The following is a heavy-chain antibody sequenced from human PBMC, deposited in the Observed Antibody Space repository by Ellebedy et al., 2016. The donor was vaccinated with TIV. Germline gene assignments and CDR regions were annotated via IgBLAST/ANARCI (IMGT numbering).Heavy chain of an antibody. J-gene: IGHJ5*02. D-gene: IGHD1-26*01. CDR1: GFIFSDYY. V-gene: IGHV3-11*01. Sequence: GGSLRLSCAASGFIFSDYYMSWIRQAPGKGLEWISYISSSGGTIYYADSVKGRFTISRDNAKDSLYLQMNSLRAEDTAVYYCARDTRFIDQQHNWFDPWGQGTQVTASS. CDR3: ARDTRFIDQQHNWFDP. CDR2: ISSSGGTI.